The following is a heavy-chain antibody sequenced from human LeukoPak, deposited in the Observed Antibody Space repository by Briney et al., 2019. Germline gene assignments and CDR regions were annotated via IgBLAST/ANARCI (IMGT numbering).Heavy chain of an antibody. D-gene: IGHD6-19*01. CDR1: GGTFSSYA. CDR2: ISAYNGNT. Sequence: ASVKVSCKASGGTFSSYAISWVRRAPGQGLEWMGWISAYNGNTNYAQKLQGRVTMTTDTSTSTAYMELRSLRSDDTAVYYCARGSSSGWAVFDYWGQGTLVTVSS. CDR3: ARGSSSGWAVFDY. V-gene: IGHV1-18*01. J-gene: IGHJ4*02.